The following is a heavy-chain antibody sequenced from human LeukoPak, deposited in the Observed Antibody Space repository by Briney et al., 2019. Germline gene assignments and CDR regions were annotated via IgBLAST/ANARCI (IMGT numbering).Heavy chain of an antibody. CDR1: GGPISSYY. V-gene: IGHV4-59*01. D-gene: IGHD6-6*01. CDR2: IYYSGST. CDR3: ARVNEYSSSSGGYINYYYYKDV. J-gene: IGHJ6*03. Sequence: PSETLSLTCTVSGGPISSYYWSWIRQTPGKGLEWIGCIYYSGSTNYNPSLKSRVTISVDTSKNQFSMKLSSVTAADSAVYYCARVNEYSSSSGGYINYYYYKDVWGKGTTVTVSS.